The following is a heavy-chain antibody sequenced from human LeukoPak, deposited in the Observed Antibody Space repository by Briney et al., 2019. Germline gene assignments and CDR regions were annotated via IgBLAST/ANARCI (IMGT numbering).Heavy chain of an antibody. V-gene: IGHV4-61*02. Sequence: PSETLSLTCTVSGGSISSGSYYWSWIRQPAGKGLEWIGRIYTSGSTNYNPSLKSRVTISVDTSKNQFSLKLSSVTAADTAVYYCARRWNARLYNWFDPWGQGTLVTVSS. CDR3: ARRWNARLYNWFDP. CDR1: GGSISSGSYY. CDR2: IYTSGST. J-gene: IGHJ5*02. D-gene: IGHD1-1*01.